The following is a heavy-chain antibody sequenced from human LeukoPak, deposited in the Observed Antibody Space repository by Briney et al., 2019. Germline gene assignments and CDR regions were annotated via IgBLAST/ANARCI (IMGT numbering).Heavy chain of an antibody. V-gene: IGHV4-59*01. Sequence: PSETLSLTCTVSGASIRSFYWSWIRLSPGKGLEWIGYIYYSGSTNYNPSLKSRVTISVDTSKNQFSLKLSSVTAADTAVYYCARGSLWFGERWGQGTLVTVSS. CDR2: IYYSGST. J-gene: IGHJ4*02. CDR1: GASIRSFY. D-gene: IGHD3-10*01. CDR3: ARGSLWFGER.